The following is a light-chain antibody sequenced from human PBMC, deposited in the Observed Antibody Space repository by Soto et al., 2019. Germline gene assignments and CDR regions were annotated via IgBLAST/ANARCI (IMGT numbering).Light chain of an antibody. CDR3: QQYNNWPRT. Sequence: EIVMTQSPATLSVSPGERATLSCRASQSVSSNLAWYQQKPGQAPRLLIYGASTRATGIPVRFSGSGSGTEFTLTISSLQSEXFAVYYCQQYNNWPRTFGQGTKLEIK. J-gene: IGKJ2*01. CDR2: GAS. CDR1: QSVSSN. V-gene: IGKV3-15*01.